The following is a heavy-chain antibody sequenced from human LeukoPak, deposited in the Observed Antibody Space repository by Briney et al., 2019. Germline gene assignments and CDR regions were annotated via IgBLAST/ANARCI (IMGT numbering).Heavy chain of an antibody. CDR2: ISGSGFET. V-gene: IGHV3-23*01. Sequence: GGSLRLSCAASGFTFSSYTMSWVRQSPGKGLEWVSAISGSGFETFYADSVKGRFTISRDNSNDTLYLQMNSLGADDTAIYYSAKDRDVYSAFDSWGQGTLVTVSS. CDR1: GFTFSSYT. D-gene: IGHD3-16*01. CDR3: AKDRDVYSAFDS. J-gene: IGHJ4*02.